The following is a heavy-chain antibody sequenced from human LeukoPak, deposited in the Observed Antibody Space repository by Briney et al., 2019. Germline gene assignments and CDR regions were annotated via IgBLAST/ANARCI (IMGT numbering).Heavy chain of an antibody. J-gene: IGHJ4*02. CDR3: AKDRQYSGSYFSWSFDY. D-gene: IGHD1-26*01. CDR1: GFTLSSYA. Sequence: GGSLRLSCAASGFTLSSYAMSWVRQAPGKGLEWVSPIRGSGDNTYYADSVKGRFTISRDNSKNTLYLQMNSLRAEDTAVYYCAKDRQYSGSYFSWSFDYWGQGTLVTVSS. CDR2: IRGSGDNT. V-gene: IGHV3-23*01.